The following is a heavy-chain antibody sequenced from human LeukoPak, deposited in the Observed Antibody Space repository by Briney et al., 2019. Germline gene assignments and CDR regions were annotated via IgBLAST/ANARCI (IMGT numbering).Heavy chain of an antibody. J-gene: IGHJ4*02. CDR1: GGSISSYY. D-gene: IGHD6-13*01. CDR2: IYYSGST. CDR3: ARQIGDSSSWYPIDY. Sequence: SETLSLTCTVSGGSISSYYWSWIRQPPGKGLEWIGYIYYSGSTNYNPSLKSRVTISVDTSKNQFSLKLSSVTAADTAVYYCARQIGDSSSWYPIDYWGQGTLVTVSS. V-gene: IGHV4-59*08.